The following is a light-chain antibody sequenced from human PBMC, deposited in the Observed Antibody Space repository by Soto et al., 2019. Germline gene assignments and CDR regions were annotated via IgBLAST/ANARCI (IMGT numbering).Light chain of an antibody. CDR1: QSLRPTY. J-gene: IGKJ1*01. CDR2: GAS. Sequence: EFTQSPDTLSLSPGETATLSCRASQSLRPTYVAWYQQKPGQAPRLLIYGASFRATDIPNRFSGRGSGTDFTLSISRLEPEDFAVYYCQQYVTSPRTFGQGTKVDI. CDR3: QQYVTSPRT. V-gene: IGKV3-20*01.